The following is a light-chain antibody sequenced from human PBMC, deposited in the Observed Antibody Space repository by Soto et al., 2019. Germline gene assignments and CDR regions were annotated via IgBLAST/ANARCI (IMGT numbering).Light chain of an antibody. CDR1: QGINNW. CDR2: TTS. V-gene: IGKV1-12*01. J-gene: IGKJ4*01. CDR3: QQRGTWPWLT. Sequence: DLQMTQSPSSVSASVGDRVTITCRASQGINNWLAWYQQKPGKAPKLLIYTTSSLQSGVPSRFSGSGSGTDFTLTISSLEPEDSAVYYCQQRGTWPWLTFGGGTRVEI.